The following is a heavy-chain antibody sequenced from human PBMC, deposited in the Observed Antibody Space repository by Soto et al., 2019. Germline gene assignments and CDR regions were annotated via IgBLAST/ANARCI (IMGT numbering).Heavy chain of an antibody. CDR1: GYSFTSYL. Sequence: RGESLKISLKGSGYSFTSYLISWVRQRPGKGLEWMGIIYPGESDTRYSPSFQGQVTISADKSISRAYLQFGSLKASDTAMYYCVGTTVVSGDVGMDVWGQGTTVT. CDR3: VGTTVVSGDVGMDV. CDR2: IYPGESDT. J-gene: IGHJ6*02. D-gene: IGHD4-17*01. V-gene: IGHV5-51*01.